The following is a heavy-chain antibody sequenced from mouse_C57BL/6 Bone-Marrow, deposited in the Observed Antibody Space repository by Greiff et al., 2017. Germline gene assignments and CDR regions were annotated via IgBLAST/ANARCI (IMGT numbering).Heavy chain of an antibody. CDR2: IYPRSGNT. J-gene: IGHJ4*01. V-gene: IGHV1-81*01. D-gene: IGHD3-1*01. CDR1: GYTFTSYG. CDR3: ASPLWLRRKGAMDF. Sequence: QVQLQQSGAELARPGASVKLSCKASGYTFTSYGISWVKQRTGQGLEWIGEIYPRSGNTYYNEKFKGKATLTADKSSSTAYMELRSLTTEDSAVNFYASPLWLRRKGAMDFWGQGTAVTVSS.